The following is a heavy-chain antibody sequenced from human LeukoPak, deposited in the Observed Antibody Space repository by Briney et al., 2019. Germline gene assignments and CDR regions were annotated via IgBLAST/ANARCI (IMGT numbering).Heavy chain of an antibody. J-gene: IGHJ5*02. V-gene: IGHV3-20*04. D-gene: IGHD3-3*01. CDR3: ARQSHYDLWSGFQSYNWFDP. CDR2: INWNGGST. CDR1: GFTFDDYG. Sequence: GGSLRLSCAPSGFTFDDYGMSWVRQAPGKGLEWVSGINWNGGSTGYADSVKGRFTMSRDNAKNSLYLQMNSLRAEDTALYYCARQSHYDLWSGFQSYNWFDPWGQGTLVTVSS.